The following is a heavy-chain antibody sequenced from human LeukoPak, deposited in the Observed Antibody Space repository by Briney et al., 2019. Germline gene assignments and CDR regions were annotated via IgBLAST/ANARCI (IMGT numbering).Heavy chain of an antibody. D-gene: IGHD3-22*01. J-gene: IGHJ6*03. CDR3: ARSDHDSSGYYYSYHYYYMDV. V-gene: IGHV4-59*01. Sequence: SETLSLTCTVSGGPISSYYWSWIRQPPGKGLEWIGYIYYSGSTNYNSSLKSRVTISIDTSKNQFSLKVSSVTAADTAVYYCARSDHDSSGYYYSYHYYYMDVWGKGTTVTVSS. CDR2: IYYSGST. CDR1: GGPISSYY.